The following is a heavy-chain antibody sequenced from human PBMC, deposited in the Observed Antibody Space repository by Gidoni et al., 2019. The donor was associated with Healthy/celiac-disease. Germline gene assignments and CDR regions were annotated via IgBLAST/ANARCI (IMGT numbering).Heavy chain of an antibody. CDR2: ILYDGSNK. CDR3: AKGGWDSQNAFDI. J-gene: IGHJ3*02. Sequence: QVQLVESGGGVVQPGRPLRLSCAAAGFPFSSYGMHWVRQAPGKGLEWVAVILYDGSNKYDEDSVKGRFPISRDNSKNTLYLQMNSLRAEDTAVYYCAKGGWDSQNAFDIWGQGTMVTVSS. V-gene: IGHV3-30*18. D-gene: IGHD1-26*01. CDR1: GFPFSSYG.